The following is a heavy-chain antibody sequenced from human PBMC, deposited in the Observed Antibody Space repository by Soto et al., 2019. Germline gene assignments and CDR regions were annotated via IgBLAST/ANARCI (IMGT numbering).Heavy chain of an antibody. CDR2: ISGSGIST. V-gene: IGHV3-11*01. J-gene: IGHJ2*01. Sequence: GGSLRLSCAASGFTFTDYYMSWIRQAPGKGLEWVSYISGSGISTHYADSVKGRFTVSRDNSKNTLYLQMNSLRAEDTAVYNCAKEPVGPDWYFDLWGRGTLVTVSS. CDR1: GFTFTDYY. CDR3: AKEPVGPDWYFDL.